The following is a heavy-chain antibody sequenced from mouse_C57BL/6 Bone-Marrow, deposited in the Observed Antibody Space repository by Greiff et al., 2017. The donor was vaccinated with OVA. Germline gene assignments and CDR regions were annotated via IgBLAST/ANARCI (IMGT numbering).Heavy chain of an antibody. CDR1: GYAFSSSW. D-gene: IGHD6-5*01. V-gene: IGHV1-82*01. CDR3: ARPYRTWFAY. Sequence: QVQLQQSGPELVKPGASAKISCKASGYAFSSSWMNWVKQRPGKGLEWIGRIYPGDGDTNYNGKFKGKATLTADKSSSTAYMQLSSLTSEDSAVYFCARPYRTWFAYWGQGTLVTVSA. CDR2: IYPGDGDT. J-gene: IGHJ3*01.